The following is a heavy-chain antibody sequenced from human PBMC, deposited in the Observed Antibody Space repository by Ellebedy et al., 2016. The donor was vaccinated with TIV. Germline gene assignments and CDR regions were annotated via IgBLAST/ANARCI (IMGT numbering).Heavy chain of an antibody. D-gene: IGHD1-26*01. CDR2: MNPNSGNT. J-gene: IGHJ4*02. Sequence: ASVKVSCKASGYTFTSYGISWVRQAPGQGLEWMGWMNPNSGNTGYAQKFQGRVTITRNTSISTAYMELSSLRSEDTAVYYCARGEGWELIDYWGQGTLVTVSS. CDR1: GYTFTSYG. V-gene: IGHV1-8*03. CDR3: ARGEGWELIDY.